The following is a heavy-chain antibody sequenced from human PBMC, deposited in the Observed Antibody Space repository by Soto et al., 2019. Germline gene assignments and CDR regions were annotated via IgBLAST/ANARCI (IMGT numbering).Heavy chain of an antibody. J-gene: IGHJ4*02. V-gene: IGHV4-30-4*01. CDR3: ARVSAVSAEYYFDY. Sequence: PSETLSLTCTVSGASVTSTGYYWTWIRQSPGKGLEWLGYILHNGNADYRPSLETRLSISLDSSKNQFSLKVNSVSAADTAIYFCARVSAVSAEYYFDYWGQGALVTVSS. D-gene: IGHD6-19*01. CDR1: GASVTSTGYY. CDR2: ILHNGNA.